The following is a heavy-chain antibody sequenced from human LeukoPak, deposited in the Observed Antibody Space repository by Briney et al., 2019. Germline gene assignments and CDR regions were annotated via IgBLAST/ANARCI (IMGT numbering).Heavy chain of an antibody. J-gene: IGHJ1*01. CDR2: IYSGGST. V-gene: IGHV3-53*01. CDR1: GFTVSSNY. CDR3: APGGYGSGSYYFQH. Sequence: GGSLRLSCAASGFTVSSNYMSWARQAPGKGLEWVSVIYSGGSTYYADSVKGRFTISRDNSKNTLYLQMNSLRAEDTAVYYCAPGGYGSGSYYFQHWGQGTLVTVSS. D-gene: IGHD3-10*01.